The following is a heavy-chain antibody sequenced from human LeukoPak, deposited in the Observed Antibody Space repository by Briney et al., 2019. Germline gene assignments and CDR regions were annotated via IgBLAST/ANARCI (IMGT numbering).Heavy chain of an antibody. CDR3: ARPVSLERLQLWSTKYYYYMDV. V-gene: IGHV4-59*08. Sequence: SETLSLTCTVSGGSISSYYWSWIRQPPGKGLEWIGYIYYSGSTNYNPSLKSRVTISVDTSKNQFSLKLSSVTAADTAVYYCARPVSLERLQLWSTKYYYYMDVWGKGTTVTVSS. J-gene: IGHJ6*03. CDR2: IYYSGST. D-gene: IGHD5-18*01. CDR1: GGSISSYY.